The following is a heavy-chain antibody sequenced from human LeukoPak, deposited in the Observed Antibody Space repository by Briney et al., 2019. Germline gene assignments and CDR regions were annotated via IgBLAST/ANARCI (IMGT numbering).Heavy chain of an antibody. J-gene: IGHJ4*02. D-gene: IGHD5-18*01. V-gene: IGHV4-39*01. Sequence: SETLSLTCTVSGGSISSSSYYWGWIRQPPGKGLEWIGSIYYSGSTYYNPSLKSRVTISVDTSKNQFSLKLSSVTAADTAVYYCARVGYSYGLHYFDYWGQGTLVTVSS. CDR3: ARVGYSYGLHYFDY. CDR1: GGSISSSSYY. CDR2: IYYSGST.